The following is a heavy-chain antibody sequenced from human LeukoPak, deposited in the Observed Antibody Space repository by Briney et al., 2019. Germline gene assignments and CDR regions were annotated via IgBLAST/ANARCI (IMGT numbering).Heavy chain of an antibody. CDR1: GGSISSSSYY. V-gene: IGHV4-39*01. CDR3: ARLETYYDYVWGEDY. Sequence: SETLSLTCTVSGGSISSSSYYWGWIRQPPGKGLEWIGSIYYSGSTYYNPSLKSRVTISVDTSKNQFSLKLSSATAADTAVYYCARLETYYDYVWGEDYWGQGTLVTVSS. CDR2: IYYSGST. D-gene: IGHD3-16*01. J-gene: IGHJ4*02.